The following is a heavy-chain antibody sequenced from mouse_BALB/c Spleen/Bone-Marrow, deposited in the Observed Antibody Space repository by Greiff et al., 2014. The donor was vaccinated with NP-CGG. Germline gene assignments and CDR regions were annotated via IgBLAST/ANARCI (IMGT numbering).Heavy chain of an antibody. D-gene: IGHD2-1*01. CDR1: GYTFTNFW. CDR2: IHPGDGDT. CDR3: ARVYYGNLDY. V-gene: IGHV1-80*01. Sequence: QVQLQQSGAELVRPGSSVKISYKASGYTFTNFWMNWVKQRPGQGLEWIGQIHPGDGDTNNNGKFKGKATLTTDKSSSTAYMQLSSLSSEDSAVYFCARVYYGNLDYWGQGTTLTVSS. J-gene: IGHJ2*01.